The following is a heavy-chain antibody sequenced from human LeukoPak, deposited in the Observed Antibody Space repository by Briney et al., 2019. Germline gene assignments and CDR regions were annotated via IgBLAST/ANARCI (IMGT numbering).Heavy chain of an antibody. J-gene: IGHJ6*02. CDR3: ARDQGGVVTPQYYGIDV. D-gene: IGHD3-3*01. V-gene: IGHV3-30-3*01. CDR2: ISYDGSNK. Sequence: GRSLRLSCAASGFTFSSYAMHWVRQAPGKGLEWVAVISYDGSNKYYADSVKGRFTISRDNSKNTLYLQMNSLRAEDTAVYYCARDQGGVVTPQYYGIDVWGQGTTVTVSS. CDR1: GFTFSSYA.